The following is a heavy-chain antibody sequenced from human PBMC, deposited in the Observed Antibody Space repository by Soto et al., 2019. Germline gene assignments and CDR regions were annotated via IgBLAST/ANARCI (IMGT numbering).Heavy chain of an antibody. CDR3: ARGRRVFPMEPYFYYGLDV. Sequence: QVQLVESGGGLVKPGGSLRLACAASGFTFSDYYMSWIRQAPGKGLEWVSYISTSSRYTSYPDSVKGRFTISRDNAKSSLYLQMNSLRADDTAVYFCARGRRVFPMEPYFYYGLDVWGQGTTVTVSS. D-gene: IGHD2-8*01. CDR2: ISTSSRYT. CDR1: GFTFSDYY. V-gene: IGHV3-11*06. J-gene: IGHJ6*02.